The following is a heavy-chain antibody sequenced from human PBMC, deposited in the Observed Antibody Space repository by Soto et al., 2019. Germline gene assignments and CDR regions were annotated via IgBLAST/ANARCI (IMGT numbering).Heavy chain of an antibody. CDR2: IYYSGST. CDR1: GGSISSYY. CDR3: ARVPYSSRWPRYSYYGMDV. Sequence: QVQLQESGPGLVKPSETLSLTCTVSGGSISSYYWSWIRQPPGKGLEWIGYIYYSGSTNYNPSLTRRAPIPVATAKNQCSLKLSSVTAADTAGYYCARVPYSSRWPRYSYYGMDVWGQGTTVTVSS. V-gene: IGHV4-59*01. J-gene: IGHJ6*02. D-gene: IGHD6-13*01.